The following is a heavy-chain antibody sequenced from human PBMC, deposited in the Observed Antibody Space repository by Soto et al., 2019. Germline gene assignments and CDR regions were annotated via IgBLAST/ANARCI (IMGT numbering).Heavy chain of an antibody. CDR2: IYYSGST. CDR3: SGYSSSGDWFDP. CDR1: GGSISSGGYY. D-gene: IGHD6-13*01. Sequence: PSETLSLTCTVSGGSISSGGYYWSWIRQHPGKGLEWIGYIYYSGSTYYNPSLKSRVTISVDTSKNQFSLKLSSVTAADTAVYYCSGYSSSGDWFDPWGQGTLVTAPQ. V-gene: IGHV4-31*03. J-gene: IGHJ5*02.